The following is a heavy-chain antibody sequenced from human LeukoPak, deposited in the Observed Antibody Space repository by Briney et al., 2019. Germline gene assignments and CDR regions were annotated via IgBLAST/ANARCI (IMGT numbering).Heavy chain of an antibody. CDR2: ISGSGGRT. J-gene: IGHJ4*02. CDR1: GFTFSTYA. Sequence: GGSLRLSCATSGFTFSTYAMGWVRQAPGKGLEWVPAISGSGGRTDYADSVKGRFTISRDNSKNTLYLQMNSLRAEDTAVYYCAKDTTYYYGSGSSYFDYWGQGSLVTVSS. D-gene: IGHD3-10*01. CDR3: AKDTTYYYGSGSSYFDY. V-gene: IGHV3-23*01.